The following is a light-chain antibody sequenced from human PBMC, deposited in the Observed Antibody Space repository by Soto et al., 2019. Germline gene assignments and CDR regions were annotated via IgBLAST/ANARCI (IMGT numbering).Light chain of an antibody. CDR3: QHYVTWPLT. J-gene: IGKJ4*01. Sequence: EIVLTQSPATLSLSPGERATLSCRASQTVGVYLAWYQQNAGQAPRLLIYNASNRATGIPARLSGSRSGAEFTLTISSLQSEDFAVYYCQHYVTWPLTFGGGTKVDIK. CDR1: QTVGVY. V-gene: IGKV3-11*01. CDR2: NAS.